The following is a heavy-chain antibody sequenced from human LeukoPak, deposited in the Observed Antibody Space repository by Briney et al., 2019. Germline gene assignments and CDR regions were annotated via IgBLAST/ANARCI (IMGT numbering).Heavy chain of an antibody. CDR1: GYTFSSYG. V-gene: IGHV1-18*01. J-gene: IGHJ4*02. CDR2: ISAYNGNT. D-gene: IGHD4-17*01. Sequence: GASVKVSCKASGYTFSSYGVGWVRQASGQGLEWMGWISAYNGNTNYAQKVQGRVTMTTDTSTSTAYMDLRSLRSDDTAVYYCARTIDYGDSEVLDYWGQGTLVTVSS. CDR3: ARTIDYGDSEVLDY.